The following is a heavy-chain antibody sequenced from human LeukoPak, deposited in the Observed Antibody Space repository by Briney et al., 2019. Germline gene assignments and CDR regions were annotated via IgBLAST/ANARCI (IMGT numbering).Heavy chain of an antibody. CDR3: ARELTYYYDSSGYYPDAFDI. V-gene: IGHV4-59*11. CDR1: GGSISSHY. Sequence: PSETLSLTCTVSGGSISSHYWSWIRQPPGKGLEWIGYIYYSGSTNYNPSLKSRVTISVDTSKNQFSLKLSSVTAADTAVYYCARELTYYYDSSGYYPDAFDIWGQGTMVTVPS. J-gene: IGHJ3*02. CDR2: IYYSGST. D-gene: IGHD3-22*01.